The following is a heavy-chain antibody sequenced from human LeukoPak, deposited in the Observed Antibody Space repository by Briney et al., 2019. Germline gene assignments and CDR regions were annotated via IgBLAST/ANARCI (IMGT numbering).Heavy chain of an antibody. V-gene: IGHV4-4*07. Sequence: SETLSLTCTVSADSINSYYWGWVRQPAERGLEWIGRIYTTGRADYDPSLQSRVTMSVDTSQKQFSLNLRSMTAADTAFYFCARHGYTASHFFLDYWSQGTLVTVSS. J-gene: IGHJ4*02. CDR3: ARHGYTASHFFLDY. D-gene: IGHD5-18*01. CDR1: ADSINSYY. CDR2: IYTTGRA.